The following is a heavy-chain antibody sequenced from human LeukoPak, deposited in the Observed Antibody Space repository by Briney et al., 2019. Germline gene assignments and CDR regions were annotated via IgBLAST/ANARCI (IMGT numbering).Heavy chain of an antibody. CDR3: AKGYGSGSYYDH. J-gene: IGHJ4*02. CDR1: GFTFDDYA. V-gene: IGHV3-9*01. CDR2: ISWNSGSI. Sequence: GGSLRLSCAASGFTFDDYAMHWVRQAPGKGLEWVSGISWNSGSIGYADSVKGRFTISRDNAKNSLYLQMNSLRAEDTALYYCAKGYGSGSYYDHWGQGTLVTVSS. D-gene: IGHD3-10*01.